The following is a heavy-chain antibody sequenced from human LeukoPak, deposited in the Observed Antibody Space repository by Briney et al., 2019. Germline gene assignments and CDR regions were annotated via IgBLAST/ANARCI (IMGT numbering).Heavy chain of an antibody. D-gene: IGHD3-9*01. J-gene: IGHJ4*02. Sequence: SETLSLTCTVSGGSISSSSYYWGWLRQPPGKGLDWLGCIYYSGSTYYNTSLKSQVTISVDTSKNQFALKLSSVTAADTAVYYCARHIYDILTGYPIPFDYWGQGTLVTVSS. CDR3: ARHIYDILTGYPIPFDY. V-gene: IGHV4-39*01. CDR1: GGSISSSSYY. CDR2: IYYSGST.